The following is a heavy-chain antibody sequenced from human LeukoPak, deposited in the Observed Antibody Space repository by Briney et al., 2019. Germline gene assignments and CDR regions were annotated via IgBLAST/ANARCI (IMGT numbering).Heavy chain of an antibody. V-gene: IGHV3-48*01. CDR1: GFTFSSYS. J-gene: IGHJ4*02. CDR3: ARSSRELGGYAPWELMPPFDY. D-gene: IGHD1-7*01. Sequence: GSLRLSCAASGFTFSSYSMNWARQAPGKGLERVSYISSSSSTIYYADSVKGRFTISRDNAKNSLYLQMNSLRAEDRAVYYCARSSRELGGYAPWELMPPFDYWGQGTLVTVSS. CDR2: ISSSSSTI.